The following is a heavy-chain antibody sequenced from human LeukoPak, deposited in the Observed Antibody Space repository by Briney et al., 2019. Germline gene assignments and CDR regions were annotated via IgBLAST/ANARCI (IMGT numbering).Heavy chain of an antibody. CDR1: GFIVSASY. D-gene: IGHD2-2*01. Sequence: PGGSLRLSCAASGFIVSASYMSWVRQAPGKGLEWVSIIYGDGHTYYADSVKGRLTVSRDNSKNTSYLQMDSLRAEDTAVYYCARGRRYCTNHNCYAELDYWGQGTLVAVSS. V-gene: IGHV3-53*01. J-gene: IGHJ4*02. CDR2: IYGDGHT. CDR3: ARGRRYCTNHNCYAELDY.